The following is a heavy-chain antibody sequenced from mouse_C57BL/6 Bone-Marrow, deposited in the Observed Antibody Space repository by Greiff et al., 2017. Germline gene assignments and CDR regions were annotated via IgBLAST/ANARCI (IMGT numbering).Heavy chain of an antibody. CDR2: IYPGDGDT. CDR3: ARSEGNYDFDY. D-gene: IGHD2-1*01. J-gene: IGHJ2*01. Sequence: VKLMESGAELVKPGASVKISCKASGYAFSSYWMNWVKQRPGKGLEWLGQIYPGDGDTNYNGKFKGKATLTADKSSSTAYMQLSSLTSEDSAVYFCARSEGNYDFDYWGQGTTLTVSS. V-gene: IGHV1-80*01. CDR1: GYAFSSYW.